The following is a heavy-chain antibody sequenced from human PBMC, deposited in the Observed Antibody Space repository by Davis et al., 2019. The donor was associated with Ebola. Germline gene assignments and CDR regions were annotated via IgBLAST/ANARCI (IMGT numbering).Heavy chain of an antibody. V-gene: IGHV4-34*01. D-gene: IGHD1-1*01. CDR2: IDHSGST. J-gene: IGHJ4*02. CDR3: ARGGDWKIDY. CDR1: GFTFSDYY. Sequence: GSLRLSCSASGFTFSDYYMTWIRQPPGKGLEWIGEIDHSGSTKYNPTLKSRVTISVDTSKSQFSLKLTSVTAADTAVYYCARGGDWKIDYWGQGSLVTVSS.